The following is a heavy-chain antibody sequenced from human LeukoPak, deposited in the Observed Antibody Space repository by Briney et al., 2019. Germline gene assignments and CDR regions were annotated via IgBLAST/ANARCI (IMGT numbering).Heavy chain of an antibody. CDR3: ARERGIGKYYGSGSYSTFRGSYMDV. J-gene: IGHJ6*03. V-gene: IGHV4-59*12. CDR2: IYYSGST. Sequence: SETLSLTCTVSGGSISSYYWSWIRQPPGKGLEWIGYIYYSGSTNYNPSLKSRVTISVDTSKNQFSLKLSSVTAADTAVYYCARERGIGKYYGSGSYSTFRGSYMDVWGKGTTVTVSS. CDR1: GGSISSYY. D-gene: IGHD3-10*01.